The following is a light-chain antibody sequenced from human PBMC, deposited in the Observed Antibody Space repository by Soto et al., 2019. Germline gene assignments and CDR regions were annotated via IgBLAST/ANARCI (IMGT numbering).Light chain of an antibody. CDR3: CSYTGNFTLL. V-gene: IGLV2-23*01. Sequence: QSALTQPASVSGSPGQSITMSCTGTSRDIGSYNLVSWYQQHPGKVPKLMIYEASKRPSGVSSRFSGYKSGNTASLTISGLQVEDEADYYCCSYTGNFTLLFGGGTKLTVL. J-gene: IGLJ3*02. CDR1: SRDIGSYNL. CDR2: EAS.